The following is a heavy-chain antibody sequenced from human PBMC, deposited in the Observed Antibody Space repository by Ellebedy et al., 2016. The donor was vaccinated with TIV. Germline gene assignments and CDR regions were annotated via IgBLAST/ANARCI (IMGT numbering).Heavy chain of an antibody. V-gene: IGHV3-30*04. Sequence: PGGSLRLSCAVSGFTSSGYAMHWVRQSPGKGLEWVAFMSGDGGVQHYADSVKGRFTVSRDNPKSTVYLQMNSLRAEDTALYFCARGKGPGSFLVDFWGQGTLVTVSS. J-gene: IGHJ4*02. CDR3: ARGKGPGSFLVDF. CDR2: MSGDGGVQ. CDR1: GFTSSGYA.